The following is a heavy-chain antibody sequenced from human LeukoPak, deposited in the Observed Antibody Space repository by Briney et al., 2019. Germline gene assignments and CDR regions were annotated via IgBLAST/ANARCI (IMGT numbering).Heavy chain of an antibody. CDR1: GFSFSDFY. D-gene: IGHD1-26*01. V-gene: IGHV3-11*01. CDR3: AREVQGSGRDFDY. CDR2: IGTRSNPI. Sequence: GGSLRLSCAASGFSFSDFYMSWIRQAPGMGLEWISYIGTRSNPIYYADSVTGRFTISRDDAKNSLYLQMNSLRDEDTAVYFCAREVQGSGRDFDYWGQGILVTVSS. J-gene: IGHJ4*02.